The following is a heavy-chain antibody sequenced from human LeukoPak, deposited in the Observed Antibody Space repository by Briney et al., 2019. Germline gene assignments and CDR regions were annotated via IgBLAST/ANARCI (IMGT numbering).Heavy chain of an antibody. D-gene: IGHD5-18*01. Sequence: ASVKVSCKASGYTFTSYAMHWVRQAPGQRLEWIGWINAGNGNTKYSQKFQGRVTITRDTSASTAYMELSSLRSEDTAVYYCARDGGGGYSYGYAYYYYYGMDVWGQGTTVTVSS. CDR1: GYTFTSYA. J-gene: IGHJ6*02. CDR2: INAGNGNT. V-gene: IGHV1-3*01. CDR3: ARDGGGGYSYGYAYYYYYGMDV.